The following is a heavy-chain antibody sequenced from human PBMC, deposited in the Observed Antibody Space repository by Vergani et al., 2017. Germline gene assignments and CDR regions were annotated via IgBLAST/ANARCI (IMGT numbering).Heavy chain of an antibody. J-gene: IGHJ3*02. CDR1: GFTFSSYS. V-gene: IGHV3-21*01. CDR3: ARDAKNWGRDAFDI. CDR2: ISSISSYI. D-gene: IGHD7-27*01. Sequence: EVQLVESGGGLVKPGGSLRLSCAASGFTFSSYSMNWVRQAPGKGLEWVSSISSISSYIYYADSVKGRFTISRDNAKNSLYLQMNSLRAEDTAVYYCARDAKNWGRDAFDIWGQGTMVTVSS.